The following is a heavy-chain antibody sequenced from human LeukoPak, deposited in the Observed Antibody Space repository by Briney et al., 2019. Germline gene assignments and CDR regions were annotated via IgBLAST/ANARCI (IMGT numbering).Heavy chain of an antibody. J-gene: IGHJ4*02. CDR2: IYYNGIT. Sequence: SETLSLTCTVSGGSISSYYWSWIRQPPGKELQWIGSIYYNGITHYNPSLESRVTISADTSTNEFSLKLRSVTAADTAMYYCARDHGDFVQHDWGQGTLVTVSS. CDR1: GGSISSYY. CDR3: ARDHGDFVQHD. D-gene: IGHD4-17*01. V-gene: IGHV4-59*08.